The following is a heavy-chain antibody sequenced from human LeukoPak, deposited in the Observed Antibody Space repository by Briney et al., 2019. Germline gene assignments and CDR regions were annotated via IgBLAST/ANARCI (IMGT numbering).Heavy chain of an antibody. V-gene: IGHV3-30*03. J-gene: IGHJ3*02. Sequence: GRSLRLSCAASGFTFSSYGMHWVRQAPGKGLEWVAVISYDGSNKYYADSVKGRFTISRDNSKNTLYLQMNSLRAEDTAVYYCARDGKAAAVDAFDIWGQGTMVTVSS. CDR3: ARDGKAAAVDAFDI. CDR2: ISYDGSNK. CDR1: GFTFSSYG. D-gene: IGHD6-13*01.